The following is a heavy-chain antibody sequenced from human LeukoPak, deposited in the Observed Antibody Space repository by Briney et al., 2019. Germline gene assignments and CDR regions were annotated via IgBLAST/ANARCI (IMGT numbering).Heavy chain of an antibody. Sequence: PGGALRLSCAASGYTFTSYAMSWVRQAPGKGRERVSAISGSGGSTYYADSVKGRFTISRDNSKNSLYLQMNSLRAEDTAVYYCAKVSSSMIGLVILDIWGQGTMVTVSS. J-gene: IGHJ3*02. CDR1: GYTFTSYA. CDR3: AKVSSSMIGLVILDI. CDR2: ISGSGGST. D-gene: IGHD3-22*01. V-gene: IGHV3-23*01.